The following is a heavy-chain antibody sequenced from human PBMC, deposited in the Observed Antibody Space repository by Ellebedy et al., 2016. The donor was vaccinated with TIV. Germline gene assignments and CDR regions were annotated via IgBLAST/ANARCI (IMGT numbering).Heavy chain of an antibody. CDR2: ISSSSNSI. CDR1: GFTFSSYS. CDR3: ARVGYSYGYSYYGMDV. J-gene: IGHJ6*02. V-gene: IGHV3-21*01. Sequence: GESLKISXAASGFTFSSYSMNWVRQAPGKGLEWVSSISSSSNSIYYADSVKGRFTISRDNAKNSLYLQMISLRAEDTAVYYCARVGYSYGYSYYGMDVWGQGTTVTVSS. D-gene: IGHD5-18*01.